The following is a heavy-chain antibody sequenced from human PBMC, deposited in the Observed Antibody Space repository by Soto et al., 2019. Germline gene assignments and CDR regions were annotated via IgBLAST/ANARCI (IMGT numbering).Heavy chain of an antibody. CDR1: GFTFSSYG. CDR3: AKDAQDTAMVLDY. Sequence: QVQLVESGGGVVQPGRSLRLSCAASGFTFSSYGMHWVRQAPGKGLEWVAVISYDGSNKYYADSVKGRFTISRDNSKNTLYLQMNSLRAEDTAVYYCAKDAQDTAMVLDYWGQGTLVTFSS. V-gene: IGHV3-30*18. D-gene: IGHD5-18*01. CDR2: ISYDGSNK. J-gene: IGHJ4*02.